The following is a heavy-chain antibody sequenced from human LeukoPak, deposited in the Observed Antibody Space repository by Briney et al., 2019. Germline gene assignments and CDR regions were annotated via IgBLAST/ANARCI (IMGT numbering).Heavy chain of an antibody. CDR2: IYSGGST. CDR1: GFTVSSNY. D-gene: IGHD2-8*01. CDR3: ARAPIVLIPPSYYYYYGMDV. V-gene: IGHV3-66*01. J-gene: IGHJ6*02. Sequence: HSGGSLRLSCAASGFTVSSNYMSWVRQAPGKGLEWVSVIYSGGSTYYADSVKGRFTISRDNSKNTLYLQMNSLRAEDTAVYYCARAPIVLIPPSYYYYYGMDVWGQGTTVTVSS.